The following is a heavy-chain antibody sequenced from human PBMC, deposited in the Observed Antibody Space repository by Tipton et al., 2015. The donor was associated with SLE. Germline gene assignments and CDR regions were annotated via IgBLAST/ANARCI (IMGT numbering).Heavy chain of an antibody. D-gene: IGHD1-1*01. CDR2: IYYSGST. V-gene: IGHV4-39*07. CDR3: AIYKPRNDVFDI. Sequence: TLSLTCTVSGGSISSSSYYWGWIRQPPGKGLEWIGSIYYSGSTYYNPSLKSRVTISVDTSKNQFSLKLSSVTAADTAVYYCAIYKPRNDVFDIWGQGTWVTVSS. CDR1: GGSISSSSYY. J-gene: IGHJ3*02.